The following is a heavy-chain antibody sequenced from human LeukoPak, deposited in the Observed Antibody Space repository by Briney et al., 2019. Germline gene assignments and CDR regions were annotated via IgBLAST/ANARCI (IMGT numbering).Heavy chain of an antibody. CDR2: IIPILGIA. V-gene: IGHV1-69*04. CDR3: ARVPRGGYNCDY. D-gene: IGHD5-24*01. CDR1: GGTFSSYA. Sequence: SVKVSCKASGGTFSSYAISWVRQAPGQGLEWMGRIIPILGIANYAQKFQGRVTMTRDTSTSTVYMELSSLRSEDTAVYYCARVPRGGYNCDYWGQGTLVTVSS. J-gene: IGHJ4*02.